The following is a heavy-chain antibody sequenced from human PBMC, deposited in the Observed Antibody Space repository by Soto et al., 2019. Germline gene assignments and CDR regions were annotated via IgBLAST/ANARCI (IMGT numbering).Heavy chain of an antibody. CDR1: GYTFTSYD. V-gene: IGHV1-8*01. CDR2: MNPNSGNT. J-gene: IGHJ4*02. CDR3: ARGGDQTIVVVVAATQELDY. D-gene: IGHD2-15*01. Sequence: GASVKVSCKASGYTFTSYDINWVRQATGQGLEWMGWMNPNSGNTGYAQKFQGRVTMTRNTSISTAYMELSSLRSEDTAVYYCARGGDQTIVVVVAATQELDYWGQGTLVTVS.